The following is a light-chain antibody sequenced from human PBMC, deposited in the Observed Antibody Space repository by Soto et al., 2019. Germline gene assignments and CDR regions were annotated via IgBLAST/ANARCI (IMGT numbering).Light chain of an antibody. Sequence: EIVLTQSPGTLSLSPGERATLSCRASQSVSSSYLAWYQQKPGQAPRLLIYGASSRATGIPARFSGSGSGTDFTLTISRLEPEEFAVYYCQQYGSSPSTFGPGTKVDIK. CDR1: QSVSSSY. CDR2: GAS. J-gene: IGKJ3*01. CDR3: QQYGSSPST. V-gene: IGKV3-20*01.